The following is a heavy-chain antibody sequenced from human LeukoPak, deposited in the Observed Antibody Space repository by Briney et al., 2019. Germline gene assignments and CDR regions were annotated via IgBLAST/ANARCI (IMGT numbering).Heavy chain of an antibody. V-gene: IGHV3-48*04. CDR1: GFPFSSYS. CDR3: AREGQYYFDY. Sequence: GGSLRLSCAASGFPFSSYSMNWVRQAPGEGLEWVSYISSSRTTSYADSVKGRFTISRDNAKNSLYLQMNSLRAEDTAVYYCAREGQYYFDYWGQGTLVTVSS. D-gene: IGHD6-19*01. CDR2: ISSSRTT. J-gene: IGHJ4*02.